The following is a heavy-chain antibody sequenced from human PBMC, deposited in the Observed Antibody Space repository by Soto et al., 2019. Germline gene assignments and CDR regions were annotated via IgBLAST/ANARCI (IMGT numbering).Heavy chain of an antibody. CDR2: ISYDGDNK. CDR1: GFIFNNYG. V-gene: IGHV3-30*18. D-gene: IGHD3-10*01. CDR3: AKDIALVRGVIIDLDV. Sequence: LSCAASGFIFNNYGMHWVRQAPGKGLEWVALISYDGDNKYYADSLKGRFTISRDNSKNTLYLRMNSLRAEDTAVYYCAKDIALVRGVIIDLDVWGQGTTVTVSS. J-gene: IGHJ6*02.